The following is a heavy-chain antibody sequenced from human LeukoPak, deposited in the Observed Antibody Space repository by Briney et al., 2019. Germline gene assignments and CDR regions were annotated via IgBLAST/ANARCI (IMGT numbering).Heavy chain of an antibody. Sequence: SETLSLTCAVSGGSISSSNWWSWVRQPPGKGLEWIGEIYHSGSTNYNPSLKSRVTISVDKSKNQFSLKLSSVTAADTAVYYCARSYCGSGGPGAFDIWGQGTMVTVSS. CDR1: GGSISSSNW. CDR2: IYHSGST. D-gene: IGHD3-10*01. J-gene: IGHJ3*02. V-gene: IGHV4-4*02. CDR3: ARSYCGSGGPGAFDI.